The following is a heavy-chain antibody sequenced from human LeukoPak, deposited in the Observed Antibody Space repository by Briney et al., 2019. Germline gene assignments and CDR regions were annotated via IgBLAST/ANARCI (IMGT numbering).Heavy chain of an antibody. CDR3: ARDRSGSGDRLLDY. CDR2: IIGSSAYM. D-gene: IGHD3-10*01. Sequence: GRSLRLSCAASGFMFSTYTMNWVRQAPGKGLEWVSAIIGSSAYMYYGDSVKGRFTVSRDNAKNSLYLQMNSLRAEDTAVYYRARDRSGSGDRLLDYWGQGTLVTVSS. J-gene: IGHJ4*02. V-gene: IGHV3-21*01. CDR1: GFMFSTYT.